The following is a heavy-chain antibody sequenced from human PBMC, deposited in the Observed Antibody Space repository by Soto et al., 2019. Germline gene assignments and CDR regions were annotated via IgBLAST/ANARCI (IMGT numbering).Heavy chain of an antibody. CDR3: ARDNIVGAYFFDY. CDR1: GYTFTNYA. D-gene: IGHD1-26*01. J-gene: IGHJ4*02. V-gene: IGHV1-3*01. CDR2: INAGNGNT. Sequence: ASVKVCCKASGYTFTNYATHWVRQAPGQRLEWMGWINAGNGNTKYSQKFQGRVTITRDTSASTAYMELSSLRSEDTAVYYCARDNIVGAYFFDYWGQGALVTVSS.